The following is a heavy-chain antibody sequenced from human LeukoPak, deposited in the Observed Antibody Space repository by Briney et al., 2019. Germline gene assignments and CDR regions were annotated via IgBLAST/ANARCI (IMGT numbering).Heavy chain of an antibody. V-gene: IGHV1-46*01. Sequence: ASVKVSCKASGYTFTSYYMHWVRQAPGQGLEWMGVINPRGGSTSCAQKFQGRVTMTTDTSTSTAYMELRSLRLDDTAIYYCARDFGVDTSLAFWGQGTLVTVSS. J-gene: IGHJ4*02. CDR2: INPRGGST. CDR3: ARDFGVDTSLAF. CDR1: GYTFTSYY. D-gene: IGHD5-18*01.